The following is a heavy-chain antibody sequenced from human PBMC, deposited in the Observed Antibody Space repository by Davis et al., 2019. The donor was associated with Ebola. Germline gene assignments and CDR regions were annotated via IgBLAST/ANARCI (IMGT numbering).Heavy chain of an antibody. V-gene: IGHV4-4*02. CDR2: INHSGST. CDR1: GGSISTNNW. CDR3: AFRPPYYYDSSGTDY. Sequence: PSETLSLTCAVSGGSISTNNWWNWVRQPPGKGLEWIGEINHSGSTNYNPSLKSRVTISVDTSKNQFSLKLSSVTAADTAVYYCAFRPPYYYDSSGTDYWGQGTLVTVSS. D-gene: IGHD3-22*01. J-gene: IGHJ4*02.